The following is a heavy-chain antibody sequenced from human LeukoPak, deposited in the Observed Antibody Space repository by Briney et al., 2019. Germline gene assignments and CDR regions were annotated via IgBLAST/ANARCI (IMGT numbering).Heavy chain of an antibody. D-gene: IGHD5-12*01. Sequence: SETLSLTCTVSGGSISSGGYYWSWIRQHPGKGLEWFGYIFYSGSTYYNPSLKSRVTISVATSKNRFSLKLSPVTAAATAVYYCARSYDPASSYYYYGMDVWGQGTTVTVSS. CDR1: GGSISSGGYY. V-gene: IGHV4-31*03. CDR2: IFYSGST. CDR3: ARSYDPASSYYYYGMDV. J-gene: IGHJ6*02.